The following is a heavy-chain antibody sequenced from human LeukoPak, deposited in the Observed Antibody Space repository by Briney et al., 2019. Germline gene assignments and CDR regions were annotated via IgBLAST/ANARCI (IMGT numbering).Heavy chain of an antibody. D-gene: IGHD6-19*01. J-gene: IGHJ4*02. V-gene: IGHV1-18*01. CDR3: ARDLAGTRFDY. Sequence: GASVKVSCKASGYTFTSYGISWVRQAPGQGLEWMGWISAYNGNTNYAQKLQGRVTMTTDTSTSTAYTELRSLRSDDTAVYYCARDLAGTRFDYWGQGTLVTVSS. CDR2: ISAYNGNT. CDR1: GYTFTSYG.